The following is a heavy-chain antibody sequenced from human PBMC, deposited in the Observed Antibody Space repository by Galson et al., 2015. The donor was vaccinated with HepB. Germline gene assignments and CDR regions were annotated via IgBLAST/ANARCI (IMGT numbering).Heavy chain of an antibody. J-gene: IGHJ4*02. V-gene: IGHV3-15*01. CDR1: GFTFSNAW. Sequence: SLRLSCAASGFTFSNAWMSWVRQAPGKGLEWVGRIKSKTDGGTTDYAAPVKGRFTISSDDTKNTLYMQMNSLKTADTAVYYCTTENHGWIQLWYVDTAMVTRPADYWGQGTLVTVSS. D-gene: IGHD5-18*01. CDR3: TTENHGWIQLWYVDTAMVTRPADY. CDR2: IKSKTDGGTT.